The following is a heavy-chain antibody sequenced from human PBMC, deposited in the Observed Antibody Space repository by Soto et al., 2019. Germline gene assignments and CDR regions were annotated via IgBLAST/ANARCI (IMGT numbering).Heavy chain of an antibody. V-gene: IGHV3-15*01. D-gene: IGHD1-7*01. Sequence: PGGSLRLSCAASGFTFSNAWMSWVRQAPGKGREWVGRIKSKTDGGTTDYAAPVKGRFTISRDDSKNTLYLQMNSLKTEDTAVYDCTTDRNFRTSPAYGMDVWGQGTTVTVSS. CDR3: TTDRNFRTSPAYGMDV. CDR2: IKSKTDGGTT. CDR1: GFTFSNAW. J-gene: IGHJ6*02.